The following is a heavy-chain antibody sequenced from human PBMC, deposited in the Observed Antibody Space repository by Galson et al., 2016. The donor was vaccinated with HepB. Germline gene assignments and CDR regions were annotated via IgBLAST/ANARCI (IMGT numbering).Heavy chain of an antibody. CDR3: SRGGKWLRGYVLGY. CDR1: GYTFTDYY. V-gene: IGHV1-2*02. J-gene: IGHJ4*02. CDR2: INPHRGDT. D-gene: IGHD5-12*01. Sequence: SVKVSCKASGYTFTDYYMHWVRQAPGQGLEWMGWINPHRGDTNYVQKFQGRVSMTRDTSISTAYMQLSRLRSDDTAVYYCSRGGKWLRGYVLGYWGQGTLVTLSS.